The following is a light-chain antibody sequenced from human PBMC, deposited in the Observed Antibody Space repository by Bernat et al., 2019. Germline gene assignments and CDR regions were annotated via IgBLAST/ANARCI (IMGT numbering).Light chain of an antibody. CDR1: QVIGTY. CDR2: GAS. J-gene: IGKJ5*01. V-gene: IGKV1-9*01. CDR3: QQLDKFPIT. Sequence: DIQLTQSPSFLSASVGDRVTITCRASQVIGTYVAWYHQKPGKAPHLLIYGASTLQSGVPSRFSGSGSGTEFTLTISRLQPEDSATYYCQQLDKFPITFGQGTRLEIK.